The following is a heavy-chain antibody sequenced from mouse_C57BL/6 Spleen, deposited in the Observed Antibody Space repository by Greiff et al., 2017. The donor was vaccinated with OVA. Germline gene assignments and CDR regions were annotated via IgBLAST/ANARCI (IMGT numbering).Heavy chain of an antibody. J-gene: IGHJ1*03. V-gene: IGHV1-55*01. CDR2: IYPGSGST. CDR1: GYTFTSYW. CDR3: AAYYSNWYFDV. Sequence: VQLQQPGAELVKPGASVKLSCKASGYTFTSYWMQWVKQRPGQGLEWIGDIYPGSGSTNYHEKFKSKATLTVDTSSSTAYMQLSSLTSEDSAVYYCAAYYSNWYFDVWGTGTTVTVSS. D-gene: IGHD2-5*01.